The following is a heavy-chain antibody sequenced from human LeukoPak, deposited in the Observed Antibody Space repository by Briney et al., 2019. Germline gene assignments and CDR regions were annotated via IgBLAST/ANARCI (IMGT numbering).Heavy chain of an antibody. CDR1: GLTFSDYY. J-gene: IGHJ4*02. D-gene: IGHD3-22*01. V-gene: IGHV3-11*04. CDR2: ISGTGTTI. Sequence: AGGSLRLSCAASGLTFSDYYMTWIRQAPGKGLEWVSSISGTGTTIYSADSVRGRFTVSRDNARNSPFLHMNSLRAEDTAVYYCAVQITMIVVVPYFDYWGQGTLVTVSS. CDR3: AVQITMIVVVPYFDY.